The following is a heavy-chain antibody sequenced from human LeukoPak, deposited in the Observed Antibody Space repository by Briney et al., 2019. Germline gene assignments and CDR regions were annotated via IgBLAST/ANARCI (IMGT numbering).Heavy chain of an antibody. CDR1: GFTFSNAW. V-gene: IGHV3-15*01. D-gene: IGHD3-22*01. CDR2: IYSKTDGGTT. Sequence: GGSLSLSCTASGFTFSNAWMSWVRQAPGKGLEWVGRIYSKTDGGTTDYAAPVKGRFTISRDDSKNTLLLQMNSLKTEDTAVYYCTTNLSHYDSSGYHTGDYWGQGTLVTVSS. J-gene: IGHJ4*02. CDR3: TTNLSHYDSSGYHTGDY.